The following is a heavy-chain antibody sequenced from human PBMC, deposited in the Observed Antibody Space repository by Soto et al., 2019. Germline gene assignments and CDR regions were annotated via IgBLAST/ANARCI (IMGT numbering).Heavy chain of an antibody. V-gene: IGHV1-24*01. J-gene: IGHJ6*02. CDR2: FDPEDGET. CDR3: ATKGRWYVGYYYYGMDV. D-gene: IGHD6-13*01. Sequence: ASVKVSCKVSGYTLTELSMHWVRQAPGKGLEWMGGFDPEDGETIYAQKFQGRVTMTEDTSTDPAYMELSSLRSEDTAVYYCATKGRWYVGYYYYGMDVWGQGTTVTVSS. CDR1: GYTLTELS.